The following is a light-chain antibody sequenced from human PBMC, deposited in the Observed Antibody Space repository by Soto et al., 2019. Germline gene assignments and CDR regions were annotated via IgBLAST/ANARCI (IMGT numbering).Light chain of an antibody. CDR3: RQYGRSLEFA. Sequence: EIVLTQSPGTLSLSPGERATLSCRASQSVSSNFLAWYQEKPGQAPRLLIYGASSRATGIPDRFSGSGSGTDFTLTISRLEPEDFAVYYCRQYGRSLEFAFGGGTKWIS. CDR1: QSVSSNF. J-gene: IGKJ4*01. V-gene: IGKV3-20*01. CDR2: GAS.